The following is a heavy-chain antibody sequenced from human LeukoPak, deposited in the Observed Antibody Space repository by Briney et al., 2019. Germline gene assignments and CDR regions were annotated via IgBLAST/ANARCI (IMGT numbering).Heavy chain of an antibody. CDR2: IYYSGST. Sequence: SETLSLTCTVSGGSISSYYWSWIRQPPGKGLEWIGYIYYSGSTNYNLSLKSRVTISVDTSKNQFSLKLSSVTAADTAVYYCARHFGAAVHNWFDPWGQGTLVTVSS. CDR3: ARHFGAAVHNWFDP. D-gene: IGHD1-26*01. V-gene: IGHV4-59*08. J-gene: IGHJ5*02. CDR1: GGSISSYY.